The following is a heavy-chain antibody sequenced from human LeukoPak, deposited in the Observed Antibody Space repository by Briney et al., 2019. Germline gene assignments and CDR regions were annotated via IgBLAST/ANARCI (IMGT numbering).Heavy chain of an antibody. CDR1: GFTFSSFS. J-gene: IGHJ4*02. V-gene: IGHV3-23*01. D-gene: IGHD2-15*01. CDR2: IGSTASRT. Sequence: PGASLRLSCAASGFTFSSFSMSWVRQAPGKGLEWVSAIGSTASRTYYADSAKGQFTISRDNYKNTLYLQMNSLRAEDTAVYSCAKRGGYCSSGTCYEGFDYWGQGTLVTVSS. CDR3: AKRGGYCSSGTCYEGFDY.